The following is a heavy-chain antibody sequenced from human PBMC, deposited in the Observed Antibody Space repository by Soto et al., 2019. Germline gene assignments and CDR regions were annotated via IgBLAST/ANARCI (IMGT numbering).Heavy chain of an antibody. Sequence: QVQLVESGGGVVQPGRSLRLSCAASGFTFSIYGMNWVRHAPGKGLEWGAMISFDGSEKYYTDSVKGRFHISRDSSKNTMYLQMDSLRVEDTAVYYCARDRRLYYSDAFDIWGQGTTVTVSS. V-gene: IGHV3-30*03. CDR3: ARDRRLYYSDAFDI. CDR2: ISFDGSEK. J-gene: IGHJ3*02. CDR1: GFTFSIYG. D-gene: IGHD1-26*01.